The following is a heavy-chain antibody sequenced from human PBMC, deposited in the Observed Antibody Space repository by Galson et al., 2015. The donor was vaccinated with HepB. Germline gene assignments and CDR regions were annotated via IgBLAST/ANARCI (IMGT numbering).Heavy chain of an antibody. Sequence: SVKVSCKASGYTFTSYGIRWVRQAPGQGLEWMGWISAYNGNTNYAQKLQGRVTMTTDTSTSTAYMELRSLRSGDTAVYYCARDVSIGNYYYGMDVWGQGTTVTVSS. J-gene: IGHJ6*02. CDR2: ISAYNGNT. D-gene: IGHD2-8*01. CDR3: ARDVSIGNYYYGMDV. CDR1: GYTFTSYG. V-gene: IGHV1-18*01.